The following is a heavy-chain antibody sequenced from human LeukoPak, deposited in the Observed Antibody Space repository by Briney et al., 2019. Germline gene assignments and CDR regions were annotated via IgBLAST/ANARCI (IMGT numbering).Heavy chain of an antibody. CDR2: IWFDGKNK. CDR1: RFSFSEND. Sequence: PGGSLRLSCAASRFSFSENDMHWVRQAPGEGLERGAVIWFDGKNKYDAASVKGRFTISRDNSGNTLFLEMNSLRVDDSAVYYCAKDRAVAGSDARYYFENWGQGTLVTVS. CDR3: AKDRAVAGSDARYYFEN. J-gene: IGHJ4*02. V-gene: IGHV3-33*06. D-gene: IGHD6-19*01.